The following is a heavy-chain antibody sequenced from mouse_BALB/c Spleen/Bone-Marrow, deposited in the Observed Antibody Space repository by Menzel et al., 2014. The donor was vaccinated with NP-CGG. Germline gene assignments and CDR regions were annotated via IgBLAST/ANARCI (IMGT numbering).Heavy chain of an antibody. CDR2: FYPGSGSI. V-gene: IGHV1-62-2*01. CDR1: GYTFTDYI. J-gene: IGHJ1*01. CDR3: SRHEEGRGIYYWRYFDV. D-gene: IGHD1-1*01. Sequence: VQLQQSGAGLVKPGASVKLSCKASGYTFTDYIIYWVKQRSGQGLEWIGWFYPGSGSIKYSEKFKDKATMTADNSPSTVYMELSRTTSEDSVVYFCSRHEEGRGIYYWRYFDVWGAGTTVTVSS.